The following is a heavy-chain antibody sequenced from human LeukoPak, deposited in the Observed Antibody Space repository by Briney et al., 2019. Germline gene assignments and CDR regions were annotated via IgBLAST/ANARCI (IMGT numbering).Heavy chain of an antibody. CDR1: GGSISSYY. J-gene: IGHJ5*02. D-gene: IGHD2-15*01. CDR3: AGGGRRSVITVVVVAAKHWFDP. V-gene: IGHV4-34*01. CDR2: INHSGST. Sequence: KPSETLSLTCAVSGGSISSYYWSWIRQPPGKGLEWIGDINHSGSTNYNPSLKSRVTISVDTSKNQFSLKLRSISAPAAAVYYCAGGGRRSVITVVVVAAKHWFDPWGQGTLVTVSS.